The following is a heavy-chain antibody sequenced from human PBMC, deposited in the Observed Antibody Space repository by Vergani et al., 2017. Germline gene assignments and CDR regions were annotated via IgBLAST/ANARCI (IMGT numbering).Heavy chain of an antibody. CDR1: GGTFRSYA. CDR2: IIPIFGTA. V-gene: IGHV1-69*01. CDR3: AIIALSSSWYPDAFDI. J-gene: IGHJ3*02. Sequence: QVQLVQSGAEVKKPGSSVKVSCKASGGTFRSYAISWVRQAPGQGLEWMGGIIPIFGTANYAQKFQGRVTITADESTSTASMELSSLRSEYTAVYYSAIIALSSSWYPDAFDIWGEGTMVTVSS. D-gene: IGHD6-13*01.